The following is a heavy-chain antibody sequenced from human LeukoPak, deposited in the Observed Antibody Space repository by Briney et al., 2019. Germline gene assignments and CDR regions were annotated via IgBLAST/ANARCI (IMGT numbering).Heavy chain of an antibody. Sequence: PSETLSLTCTVSGGSISNYYWSWIRQPPGKGLEWIGHVYSSGSTTYSPSPKSRVTMSVDTSKNQFSPKLTSVTAADTAVYYCARHRSDGTYPLDYWGQGALVTVSS. V-gene: IGHV4-59*08. J-gene: IGHJ4*02. CDR2: VYSSGST. D-gene: IGHD1-26*01. CDR3: ARHRSDGTYPLDY. CDR1: GGSISNYY.